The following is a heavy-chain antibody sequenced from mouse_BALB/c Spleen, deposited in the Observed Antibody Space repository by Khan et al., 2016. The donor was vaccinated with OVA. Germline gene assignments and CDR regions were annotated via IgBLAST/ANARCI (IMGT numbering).Heavy chain of an antibody. CDR1: GFTFSDYG. V-gene: IGHV5-15*02. J-gene: IGHJ3*01. CDR2: ISDLAYTI. Sequence: EVELVESGGGLVQPGGSRKLSCAASGFTFSDYGMAWVRQAPGKGPEWVAFISDLAYTIYYADTVTGRFTISRENAKNTLYLEMSSLRSEDTAIYYCAGGGGTVPFAYWGQGTLVTVSA. D-gene: IGHD1-1*01. CDR3: AGGGGTVPFAY.